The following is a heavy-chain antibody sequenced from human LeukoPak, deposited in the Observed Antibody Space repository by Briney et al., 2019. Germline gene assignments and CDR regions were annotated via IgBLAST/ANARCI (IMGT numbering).Heavy chain of an antibody. Sequence: SETLSLTCTVSGGSISSFYWSWIRQPPGKGLEWIGYVSYSGSTNYNPSLRSRLTISVDTSKNQFSLKLSSVTAADTAVYYCAGSGPTVSSPYYFDYWGQGTLVTVSS. V-gene: IGHV4-59*08. J-gene: IGHJ4*02. D-gene: IGHD4-17*01. CDR2: VSYSGST. CDR1: GGSISSFY. CDR3: AGSGPTVSSPYYFDY.